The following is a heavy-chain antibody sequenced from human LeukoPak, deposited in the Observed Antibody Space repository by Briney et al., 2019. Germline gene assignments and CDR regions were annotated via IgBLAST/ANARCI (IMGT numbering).Heavy chain of an antibody. J-gene: IGHJ4*02. CDR3: VRVRSKSSSWLDY. CDR2: INPSGGST. Sequence: ASVKVSCKASGYTFTSYYMHWVRQAPGQGLEWMGIINPSGGSTSYAQKFQGRVTMTRDTSISTAYMELSRLRSDDTAVYYCVRVRSKSSSWLDYWGQGTLVTVSS. V-gene: IGHV1-46*01. CDR1: GYTFTSYY. D-gene: IGHD6-13*01.